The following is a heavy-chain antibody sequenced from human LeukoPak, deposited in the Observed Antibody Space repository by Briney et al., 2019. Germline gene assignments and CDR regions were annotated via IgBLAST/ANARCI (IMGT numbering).Heavy chain of an antibody. J-gene: IGHJ3*02. V-gene: IGHV3-74*01. Sequence: PGESLRLSCVVSGFTFSSSWMHWVRQAPGKGLVWVSRINSDGSSTNYADSVKGRFTISRDNSKNTLYLQMNSLRAEDTAVYYCAKRGIAVAGTALDIWGQGTMVTVSS. CDR1: GFTFSSSW. CDR2: INSDGSST. D-gene: IGHD6-19*01. CDR3: AKRGIAVAGTALDI.